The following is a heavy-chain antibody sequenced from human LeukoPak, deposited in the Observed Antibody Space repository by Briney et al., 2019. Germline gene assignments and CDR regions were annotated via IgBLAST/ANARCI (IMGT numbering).Heavy chain of an antibody. CDR2: IYYSGST. Sequence: PSETLSLTCTVSGGSISSSSYYWGWIRQPPGKGLEWIGSIYYSGSTYYNPSLKGRVTISVDTSKNQFSLKLSSVTAADTAVYYCARSWKWLFHYWGQGTLVTVSS. V-gene: IGHV4-39*01. CDR1: GGSISSSSYY. CDR3: ARSWKWLFHY. J-gene: IGHJ4*02. D-gene: IGHD3-22*01.